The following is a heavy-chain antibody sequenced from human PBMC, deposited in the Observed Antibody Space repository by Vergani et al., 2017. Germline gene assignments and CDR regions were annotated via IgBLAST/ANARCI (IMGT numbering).Heavy chain of an antibody. V-gene: IGHV4-34*02. D-gene: IGHD3-16*01. CDR2: INNDGHT. CDR3: AVRPRGNRVGEENVTKMSLDY. Sequence: QVQLQQWGAGVVKPSGTLSLTCAVFGESFSSFYWSWIRQPPGKGLEWIGEINNDGHTNYNPSLESRVTVSRDTAKNQFSFNLMSVTAADTAMYYCAVRPRGNRVGEENVTKMSLDYWRQGRQVTDSS. J-gene: IGHJ4*02. CDR1: GESFSSFY.